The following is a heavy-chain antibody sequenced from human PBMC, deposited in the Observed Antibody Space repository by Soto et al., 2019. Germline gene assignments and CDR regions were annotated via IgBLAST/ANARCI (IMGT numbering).Heavy chain of an antibody. V-gene: IGHV4-39*01. CDR3: AGRSSLASVQLFFREISNYNWFDP. CDR2: IYHTGST. Sequence: QLQLQESGPGLVKPSETLSLTCTVSNGSISSPIYYWGWIRQPPGKGLEWNGSIYHTGSTYYNPSLQGRVTISVDTSKNQFSLKLSSVTAADTAMYFCAGRSSLASVQLFFREISNYNWFDPWGQGTLVTVSS. J-gene: IGHJ5*02. D-gene: IGHD1-1*01. CDR1: NGSISSPIYY.